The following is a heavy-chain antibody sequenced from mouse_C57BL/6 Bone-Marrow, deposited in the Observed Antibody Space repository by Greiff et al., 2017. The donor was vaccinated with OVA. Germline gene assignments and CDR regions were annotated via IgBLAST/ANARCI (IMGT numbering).Heavy chain of an antibody. CDR2: IDPSDSET. Sequence: VKLQQPGAELVRPGSSVKLSCKASGYTFTSYWLHWVKQRPIQGLEWIGNIDPSDSETHYNQKFKDKATLTVDKSSSTAYMQLSSLTSEDSAVYYCARNDYERGYYAMDYWGQGTSVTVSS. CDR1: GYTFTSYW. D-gene: IGHD2-4*01. J-gene: IGHJ4*01. V-gene: IGHV1-52*01. CDR3: ARNDYERGYYAMDY.